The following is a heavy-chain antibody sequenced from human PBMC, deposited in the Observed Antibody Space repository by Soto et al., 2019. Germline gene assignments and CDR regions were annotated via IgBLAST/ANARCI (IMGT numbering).Heavy chain of an antibody. CDR2: IYYSGST. CDR1: GGPISSYY. CDR3: AGEPEYFEGVIFDI. D-gene: IGHD3-16*01. J-gene: IGHJ4*02. V-gene: IGHV4-59*01. Sequence: SETLSLTCPVSGGPISSYYWSWIRQPPGKGLEWIGYIYYSGSTNYNPSLKSRVTISVDTSKNQFSLKLSSVTAADTAVYYCAGEPEYFEGVIFDIWGQGTLVTVSS.